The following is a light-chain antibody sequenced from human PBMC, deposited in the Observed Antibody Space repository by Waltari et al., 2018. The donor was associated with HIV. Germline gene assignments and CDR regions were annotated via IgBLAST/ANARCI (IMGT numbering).Light chain of an antibody. CDR3: QSRDISGTHVV. V-gene: IGLV3-25*03. Sequence: SLGLTQPPSMSVFPGQTAEITCSGDVLSSQYAFWYQHKPGQAPVILIYRDDERPSSIPGRFSGSSSGATGALTISGVQPEDEADYYCQSRDISGTHVVFGGGTKLTVL. J-gene: IGLJ2*01. CDR2: RDD. CDR1: VLSSQY.